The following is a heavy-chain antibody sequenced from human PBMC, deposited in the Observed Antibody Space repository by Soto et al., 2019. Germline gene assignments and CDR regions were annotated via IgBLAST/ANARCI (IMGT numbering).Heavy chain of an antibody. Sequence: QIQLVESGGGVVQPGRSLRLSCAASGFTFSDYGMHWVRQAPGKGLEWVAVMWYDGTNKYYADSVKGRFTISRDNSKNTLYLQRNSLRAEDTAVYYCARDRDYPRVYYGMDVWGQGTTVTVSS. D-gene: IGHD4-17*01. CDR2: MWYDGTNK. J-gene: IGHJ6*02. CDR1: GFTFSDYG. CDR3: ARDRDYPRVYYGMDV. V-gene: IGHV3-33*01.